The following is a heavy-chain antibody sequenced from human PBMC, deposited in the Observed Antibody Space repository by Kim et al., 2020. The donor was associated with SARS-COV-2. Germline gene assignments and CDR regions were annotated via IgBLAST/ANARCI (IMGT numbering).Heavy chain of an antibody. CDR3: ARDGGGATIWNY. Sequence: GGSLRLSCAASGFTFSSYEMNWVRQAPGKGLEWVSYISSSGSTMYYADSAKGRFTISRDNAKNSLYLQMDSLRAEDTAIYYCARDGGGATIWNYWGQGTLVTVSS. CDR2: ISSSGSTM. J-gene: IGHJ4*02. D-gene: IGHD5-12*01. CDR1: GFTFSSYE. V-gene: IGHV3-48*03.